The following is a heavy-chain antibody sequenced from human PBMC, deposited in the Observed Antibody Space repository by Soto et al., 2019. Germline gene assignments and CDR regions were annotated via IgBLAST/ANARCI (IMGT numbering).Heavy chain of an antibody. D-gene: IGHD5-18*01. J-gene: IGHJ4*02. Sequence: QVQLVESGGGVVQPGRSLRLSCAASGFTFSSYAMHWVRQAPGKGLEWVAVISYDVNNKYYADSVKGRFTISRDNSKSTLYLQMNSLGPDDTSLYFCASARGYSPSQYGFDFDYWGQGSLVTVSS. CDR2: ISYDVNNK. CDR3: ASARGYSPSQYGFDFDY. V-gene: IGHV3-30-3*01. CDR1: GFTFSSYA.